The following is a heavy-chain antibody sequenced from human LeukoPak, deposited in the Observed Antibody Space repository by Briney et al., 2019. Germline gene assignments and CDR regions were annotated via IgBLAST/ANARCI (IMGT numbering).Heavy chain of an antibody. CDR1: GGSITSSNYY. V-gene: IGHV4-39*01. J-gene: IGHJ4*02. CDR2: IYYTGNT. D-gene: IGHD2-21*01. Sequence: SETLSLTCPVSGGSITSSNYYWGWIRQPPGKGLEWIGSIYYTGNTYYNPSLKSRVAVFVDTSKNLFSLKLSSVTAADTAVYYCARGLLFDYWGQGTLVTVSS. CDR3: ARGLLFDY.